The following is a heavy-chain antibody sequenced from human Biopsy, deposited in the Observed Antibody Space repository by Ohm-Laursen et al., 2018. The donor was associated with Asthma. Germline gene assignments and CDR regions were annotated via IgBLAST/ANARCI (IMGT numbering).Heavy chain of an antibody. Sequence: ASVKVSYKASGYNFISFAIHWVRQAPGQRLEWMGWVNTGNGDTKYSQKFQGRVTITRDTSASTAYMELRSLRSEDTATYYCARTYYDFLTGQVKDVFGVWGQGAMVTVSS. CDR3: ARTYYDFLTGQVKDVFGV. D-gene: IGHD3-9*01. V-gene: IGHV1-3*04. J-gene: IGHJ3*01. CDR1: GYNFISFA. CDR2: VNTGNGDT.